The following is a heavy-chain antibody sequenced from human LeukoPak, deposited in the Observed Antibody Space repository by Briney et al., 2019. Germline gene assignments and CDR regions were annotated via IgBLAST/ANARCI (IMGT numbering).Heavy chain of an antibody. CDR2: IYYSGST. CDR3: ARVRSSSWSPVSDY. D-gene: IGHD6-13*01. V-gene: IGHV4-38-2*02. J-gene: IGHJ4*02. CDR1: GFTFDDYG. Sequence: PGGSLRLSCTASGFTFDDYGMNWVRQPPGKGLEWIGSIYYSGSTYYNPSLKSRVTISVDTSKNQFSLKLSSVTAADTAVYYCARVRSSSWSPVSDYWGQGTLVTVSS.